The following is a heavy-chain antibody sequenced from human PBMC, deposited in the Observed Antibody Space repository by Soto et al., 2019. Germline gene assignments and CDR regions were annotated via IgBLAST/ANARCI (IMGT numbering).Heavy chain of an antibody. V-gene: IGHV3-48*01. J-gene: IGHJ4*02. CDR2: ISSSSSTI. CDR1: GFTFSNYG. Sequence: EVQLVESGGGLVQPGGSLRLSCVASGFTFSNYGMNWVCQAPGKGLEWVSHISSSSSTIYYAESVKGRFTISRDNAKNSLYLQMNSLRGEDTAVYYCASSFITTVGTTGWGQGTLVTVSS. D-gene: IGHD1-1*01. CDR3: ASSFITTVGTTG.